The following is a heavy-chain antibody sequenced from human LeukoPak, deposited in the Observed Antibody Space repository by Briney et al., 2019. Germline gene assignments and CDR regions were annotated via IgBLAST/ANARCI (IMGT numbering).Heavy chain of an antibody. D-gene: IGHD3-9*01. V-gene: IGHV4-39*02. CDR1: GGSISSNSYY. CDR2: IYYSGST. J-gene: IGHJ6*03. Sequence: PSETLSLTCTVSGGSISSNSYYWGWIRQPPGKGLEWIGSIYYSGSTYYNPSLKNRLTISVDTSKNQFSLKLSSVTAADTAVYYCARDVGLRYFDWLTNSYYYYYMDVWGKGTTVTISS. CDR3: ARDVGLRYFDWLTNSYYYYYMDV.